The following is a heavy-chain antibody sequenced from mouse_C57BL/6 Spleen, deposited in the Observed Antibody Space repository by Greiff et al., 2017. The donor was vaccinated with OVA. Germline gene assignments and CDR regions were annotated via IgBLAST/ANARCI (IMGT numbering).Heavy chain of an antibody. CDR3: ASYRGWYFDV. D-gene: IGHD2-12*01. J-gene: IGHJ1*03. V-gene: IGHV1-50*01. Sequence: VQLQQPGAELVKPGASVKLSCKASGYTFTSYWMQWVKQRPGQGLEWIGEIDPSDSYTNYNQKFKGKATLTVDTSSSTAYMQLSSLTSEDSAVYYCASYRGWYFDVWGTGTTVTVSS. CDR1: GYTFTSYW. CDR2: IDPSDSYT.